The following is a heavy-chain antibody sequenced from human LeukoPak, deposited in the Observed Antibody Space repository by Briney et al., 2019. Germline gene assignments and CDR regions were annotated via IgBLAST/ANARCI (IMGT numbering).Heavy chain of an antibody. D-gene: IGHD1-26*01. CDR3: ARGGSYDPFDYYYYMDV. CDR2: ISSSGST. J-gene: IGHJ6*03. Sequence: SETLSLTCTVSGDSISSGDYYWSWIRQPAGKGLEWIGRISSSGSTNYNPSLKSRVTISVDTSKNQFSLKLSSVTAADTAVYYCARGGSYDPFDYYYYMDVWGKGTTVTVSS. V-gene: IGHV4-61*02. CDR1: GDSISSGDYY.